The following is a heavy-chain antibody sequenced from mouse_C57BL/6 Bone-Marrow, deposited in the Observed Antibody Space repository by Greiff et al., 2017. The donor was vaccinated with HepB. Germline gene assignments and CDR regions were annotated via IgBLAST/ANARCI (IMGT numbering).Heavy chain of an antibody. CDR2: INPSTGGT. J-gene: IGHJ1*03. Sequence: EVKLQESGPELVKPGASVKISCKASGYSFTGYYMNWVKQSPEKSLEWIGEINPSTGGTTYNQKFKAKATLTVDKSSSTAYMQLKSLTSEDSAVYYCARCPHYYGSSHWYFDVWGTGTTVTVSS. CDR1: GYSFTGYY. V-gene: IGHV1-42*01. D-gene: IGHD1-1*01. CDR3: ARCPHYYGSSHWYFDV.